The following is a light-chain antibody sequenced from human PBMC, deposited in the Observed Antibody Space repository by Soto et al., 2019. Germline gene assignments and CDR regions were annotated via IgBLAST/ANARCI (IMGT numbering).Light chain of an antibody. CDR1: QSVSSN. V-gene: IGKV3-15*01. Sequence: EIVMTQSPATLSVSPGDRATLSCRASQSVSSNLAGYQQKPGQAPRLLIYGASTRAPGIPARFSGSESGTALTLTISSLQYEDFAVYSCQQYNNWPPFTVGQGTKLEIK. J-gene: IGKJ2*01. CDR3: QQYNNWPPFT. CDR2: GAS.